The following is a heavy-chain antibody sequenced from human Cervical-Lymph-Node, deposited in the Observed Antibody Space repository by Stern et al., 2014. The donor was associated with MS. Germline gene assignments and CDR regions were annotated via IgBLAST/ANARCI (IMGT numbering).Heavy chain of an antibody. Sequence: HVQLVQSWAEVKQPGSSVKVSCKASGGSFSSYAISWVRQAPGQGLEWMGGILPFLDTPKYAQKFQGRVTITADESTSTAYMELSGLRSGDTAVYYCARTRSKFDGFDPWGQGTLVTVSS. J-gene: IGHJ5*02. V-gene: IGHV1-69*01. CDR3: ARTRSKFDGFDP. CDR2: ILPFLDTP. CDR1: GGSFSSYA. D-gene: IGHD3-10*02.